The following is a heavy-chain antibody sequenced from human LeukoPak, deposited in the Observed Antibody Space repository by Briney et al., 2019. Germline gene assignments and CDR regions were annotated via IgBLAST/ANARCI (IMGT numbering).Heavy chain of an antibody. CDR3: ATYRQVLLPFES. CDR1: GFTFSTFA. J-gene: IGHJ4*02. CDR2: IFPSGGKI. Sequence: GGSLSLSCAASGFTFSTFAMIWVRQPPGKGLEWVSSIFPSGGKIHYADSVRGRFTISRDNSKSILSLQMNSLRAEDTAIYYCATYRQVLLPFESWGQGTLSPSPQ. V-gene: IGHV3-23*01. D-gene: IGHD5-18*01.